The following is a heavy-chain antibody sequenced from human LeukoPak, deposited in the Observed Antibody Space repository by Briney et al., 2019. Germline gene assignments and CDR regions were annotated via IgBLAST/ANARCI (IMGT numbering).Heavy chain of an antibody. Sequence: GGSLRLSCAASGFTFSSYAMSWVRQAPGKGVEWVSGISGSGGSTYYADSVKGRFTISRDNSKNTLYLQMNSLRAEDTAVYYCAKDAPLDGYNSYFDYWGQGTLVTVSS. CDR1: GFTFSSYA. D-gene: IGHD5-24*01. J-gene: IGHJ4*02. CDR2: ISGSGGST. V-gene: IGHV3-23*01. CDR3: AKDAPLDGYNSYFDY.